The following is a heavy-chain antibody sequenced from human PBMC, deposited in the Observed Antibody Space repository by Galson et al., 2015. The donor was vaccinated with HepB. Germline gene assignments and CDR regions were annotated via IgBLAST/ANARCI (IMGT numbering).Heavy chain of an antibody. CDR1: GFTFSDYY. D-gene: IGHD3-22*01. Sequence: SLRLSCAASGFTFSDYYMSWIRQAPGKGLEWVSYISSSSSYTNYADSVKGRFTISRDNAKNSLYLQMNSLRAEDTAVYYCARGPKHDRSFDYWGQGTLVTVSS. CDR2: ISSSSSYT. J-gene: IGHJ4*02. V-gene: IGHV3-11*06. CDR3: ARGPKHDRSFDY.